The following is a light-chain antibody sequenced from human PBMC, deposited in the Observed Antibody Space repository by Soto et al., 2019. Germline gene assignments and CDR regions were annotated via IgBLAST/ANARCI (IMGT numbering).Light chain of an antibody. V-gene: IGKV3-20*01. J-gene: IGKJ2*01. CDR3: QQQGT. CDR2: AAS. Sequence: EIVLTQSPGTLSLSPGERATLSCRASRSLSSSYVVWYQQKPGQAPRLLIYAASRRATGIPDRFSGSGSVTEYTLTISGFEAEDFAVYYCQQQGTFGQGTRLEIK. CDR1: RSLSSSY.